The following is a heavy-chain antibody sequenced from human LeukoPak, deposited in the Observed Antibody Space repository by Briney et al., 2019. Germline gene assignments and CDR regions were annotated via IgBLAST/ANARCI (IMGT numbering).Heavy chain of an antibody. CDR3: ASETQPLGYCSGGSCYVGFDP. CDR1: GYTFTGYY. Sequence: GASVKVSCKASGYTFTGYYMHWVRQAPGQGLEWLGWINPNSGGTNYAQKFQGRVTMTRDTSISTAYMELRSLRPDDTAVYYCASETQPLGYCSGGSCYVGFDPWGQGTLVTVSS. J-gene: IGHJ5*02. V-gene: IGHV1-2*02. D-gene: IGHD2-15*01. CDR2: INPNSGGT.